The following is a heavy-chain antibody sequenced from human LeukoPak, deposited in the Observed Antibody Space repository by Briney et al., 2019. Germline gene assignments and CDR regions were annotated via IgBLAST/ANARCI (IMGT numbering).Heavy chain of an antibody. CDR2: ISNNSNYI. CDR1: GFTFSRYT. V-gene: IGHV3-21*01. CDR3: ARDGTTNFLTH. D-gene: IGHD2/OR15-2a*01. J-gene: IGHJ4*02. Sequence: GGSLRLSCAASGFTFSRYTMSWVRQAPGKGLEWVSSISNNSNYIYYADSVKGRFTISRDNAKNSLYLQMNSLRAEDTAVYYCARDGTTNFLTHWGQGTLVTVSS.